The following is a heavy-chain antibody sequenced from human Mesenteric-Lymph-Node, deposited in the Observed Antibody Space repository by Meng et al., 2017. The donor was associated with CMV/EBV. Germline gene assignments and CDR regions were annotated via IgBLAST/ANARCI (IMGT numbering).Heavy chain of an antibody. Sequence: GSLRLSCTVSGGSISSYYWSWIRQPPGKGLEWIGYIYYSGYTNYNPSLKSRVTISIDTSNNQFSLKLNSVTAADTAVYYCVTIYGSGSRDDYWGQGTLVTVSS. CDR1: GGSISSYY. CDR3: VTIYGSGSRDDY. D-gene: IGHD3-10*01. J-gene: IGHJ4*02. V-gene: IGHV4-59*01. CDR2: IYYSGYT.